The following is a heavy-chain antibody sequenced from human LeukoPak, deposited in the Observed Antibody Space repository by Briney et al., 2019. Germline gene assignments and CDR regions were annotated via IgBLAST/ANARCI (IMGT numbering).Heavy chain of an antibody. Sequence: GGSLRLSCAASGFTFSSYDMTWVRRAPGKGLEWVSAMSGSGGTTYYADSVQGRFTISRDNSKYMLYLQMNSLRAEDTAVYYCARGASSWLYYFDYWGQGTLVTVSS. D-gene: IGHD6-13*01. CDR2: MSGSGGTT. CDR3: ARGASSWLYYFDY. J-gene: IGHJ4*02. V-gene: IGHV3-23*01. CDR1: GFTFSSYD.